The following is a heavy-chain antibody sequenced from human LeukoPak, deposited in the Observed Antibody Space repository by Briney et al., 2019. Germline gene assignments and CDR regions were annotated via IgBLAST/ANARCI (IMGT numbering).Heavy chain of an antibody. CDR1: GGSISSYY. V-gene: IGHV4-59*01. J-gene: IGHJ3*02. Sequence: SETLSLTCTVSGGSISSYYWSWIRQPPGKGLEWIGYIYYSGSTNYNPSLKSRVTISVDTSKNQFSLKLSSVTAADTAVYYCARVGKTYYDTLTGFAFAFDIWGQGTMVTVSS. CDR2: IYYSGST. CDR3: ARVGKTYYDTLTGFAFAFDI. D-gene: IGHD3-9*01.